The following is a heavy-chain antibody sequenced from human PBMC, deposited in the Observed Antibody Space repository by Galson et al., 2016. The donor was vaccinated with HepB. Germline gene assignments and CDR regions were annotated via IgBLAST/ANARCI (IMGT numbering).Heavy chain of an antibody. CDR1: GFSISHYH. CDR2: ISRDASRI. V-gene: IGHV3-48*04. D-gene: IGHD3-3*01. Sequence: SLRLSCAASGFSISHYHMNWVRQAPGKGLEWASHISRDASRIRYADSAKVRFTISRDVATDSLYLQISSLRVEDTAVYYCVREASGFDPWGRGILVTVSS. J-gene: IGHJ5*02. CDR3: VREASGFDP.